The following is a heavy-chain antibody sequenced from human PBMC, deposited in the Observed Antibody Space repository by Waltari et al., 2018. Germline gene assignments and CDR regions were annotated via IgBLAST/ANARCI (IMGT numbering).Heavy chain of an antibody. CDR2: IYPDDSGA. J-gene: IGHJ5*01. CDR1: GYSFPIHW. Sequence: EVQLVQSGPEMKKPGESLKISCKGSGYSFPIHWIGWVRQMPGKGLEWMGIIYPDDSGAAYSPSFQGQVTFSVDKSITTTCLQWTSLKASDTAVYYCVRQNRASGWADSWGQGTQVTVSS. V-gene: IGHV5-51*01. D-gene: IGHD6-19*01. CDR3: VRQNRASGWADS.